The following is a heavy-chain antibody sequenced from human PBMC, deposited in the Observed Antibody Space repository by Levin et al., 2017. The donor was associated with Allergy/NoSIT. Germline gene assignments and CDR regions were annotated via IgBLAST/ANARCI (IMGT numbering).Heavy chain of an antibody. CDR2: ISNDGSNK. CDR1: GFIFSTYA. Sequence: GGSLRLSCAASGFIFSTYAMNWVRQAPGKGLEWVAVISNDGSNKYYADSVKGRFTISRDNSKNALYLQLNSLRAEDTAVYYCARDLTYDNSGSYWGSFDYWGQGTLVTVSS. D-gene: IGHD3-22*01. CDR3: ARDLTYDNSGSYWGSFDY. V-gene: IGHV3-30-3*01. J-gene: IGHJ4*02.